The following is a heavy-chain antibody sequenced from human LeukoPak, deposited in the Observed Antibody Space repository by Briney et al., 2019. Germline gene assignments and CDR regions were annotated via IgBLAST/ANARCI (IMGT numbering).Heavy chain of an antibody. CDR3: AKGDTAMVYFDY. V-gene: IGHV3-23*01. CDR2: ISGSGGST. J-gene: IGHJ4*02. Sequence: PGGSLRLSCAASGFTFSSYSMSWVRQAPGKGLEWVSAISGSGGSTYYADSVKGRFTISRDNSKNALYLQMNSLRAEDTAVYYCAKGDTAMVYFDYWGQGTLVTVSS. D-gene: IGHD5-18*01. CDR1: GFTFSSYS.